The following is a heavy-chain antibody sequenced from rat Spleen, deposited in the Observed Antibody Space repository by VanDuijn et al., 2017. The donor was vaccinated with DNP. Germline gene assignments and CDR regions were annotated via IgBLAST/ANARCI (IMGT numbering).Heavy chain of an antibody. V-gene: IGHV5-31*01. J-gene: IGHJ2*01. D-gene: IGHD4-3*01. Sequence: EVQLVESGGGPVQPGRSLKLSCVASGFIFSNYWMTWIRQAPGKGLEWVASISNTGDNTYYSDSVKGRFTISRDNAKSTLYLQMNSLRSEDTATYYCTRVRGNFDYWGQGVMVTVSS. CDR3: TRVRGNFDY. CDR1: GFIFSNYW. CDR2: ISNTGDNT.